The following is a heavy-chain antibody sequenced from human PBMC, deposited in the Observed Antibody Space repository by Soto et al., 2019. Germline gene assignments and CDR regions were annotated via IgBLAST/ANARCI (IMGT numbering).Heavy chain of an antibody. CDR1: GYSISSGYY. D-gene: IGHD6-19*01. CDR3: ARAVAGTVSDFDY. Sequence: PSETLSLTCAVSGYSISSGYYWGWIRQPPGKGLEWIGSIYHSGSTYYNPSLRSRVTISVDTSKNQFSLKLSSVTGAETAVYYCARAVAGTVSDFDYWGQGTLVTVSS. V-gene: IGHV4-38-2*01. J-gene: IGHJ4*02. CDR2: IYHSGST.